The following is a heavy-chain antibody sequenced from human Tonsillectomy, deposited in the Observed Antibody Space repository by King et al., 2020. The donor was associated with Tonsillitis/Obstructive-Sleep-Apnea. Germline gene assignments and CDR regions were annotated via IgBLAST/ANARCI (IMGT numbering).Heavy chain of an antibody. J-gene: IGHJ4*02. D-gene: IGHD1-1*01. V-gene: IGHV3-48*01. CDR2: ISGSGNTI. CDR3: TRDKRQRWALDF. Sequence: QLVQSGDGLEQPGGSLRLSCAASGFTFSTYSMNWVRQAPGKGLEWVSFISGSGNTIYYADSVKGRFTITRDNANNSLFLQMNSLRVEDTALYYCTRDKRQRWALDFWGQGTLVTVSS. CDR1: GFTFSTYS.